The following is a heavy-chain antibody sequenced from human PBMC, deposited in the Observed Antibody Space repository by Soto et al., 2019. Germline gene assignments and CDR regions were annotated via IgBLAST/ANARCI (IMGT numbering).Heavy chain of an antibody. D-gene: IGHD3-9*01. CDR3: ATDLSFRLRDFDCLFAS. CDR1: GYTLTELA. V-gene: IGHV1-24*01. CDR2: FDPEDGET. Sequence: ASVKVSCEVSGYTLTELAMHWVRQAPGKGLEWMGGFDPEDGETIYAQKFQGRVTMTEDTSTDTAYMELSSLRSEDTAVYYCATDLSFRLRDFDCLFASWGQRTMVTVSS. J-gene: IGHJ3*02.